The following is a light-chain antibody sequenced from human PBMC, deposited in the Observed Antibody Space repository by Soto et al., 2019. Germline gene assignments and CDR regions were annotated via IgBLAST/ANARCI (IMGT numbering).Light chain of an antibody. CDR1: SSDVGSYNL. CDR2: EGS. CDR3: CSYARGSTYV. J-gene: IGLJ1*01. V-gene: IGLV2-23*01. Sequence: VLTQPASVSGSPGQSITISCTGTSSDVGSYNLVSWYQQHPGKVPQLMIYEGSKRPSGVSNRFSGSKSGNTASLTISGLQAEDEADYYCCSYARGSTYVFGTGTKV.